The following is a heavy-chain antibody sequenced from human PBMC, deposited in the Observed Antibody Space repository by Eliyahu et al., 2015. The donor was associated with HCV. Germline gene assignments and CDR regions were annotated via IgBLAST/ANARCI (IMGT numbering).Heavy chain of an antibody. J-gene: IGHJ3*02. CDR2: IKSKTEGGTT. V-gene: IGHV3-15*01. Sequence: CAASAFTFSDEWVSWVRQAPGKGLEWVGRIKSKTEGGTTDYAAPVKGRFTISRDDSKDTLYLQMNSLKTEDTAVYYCTTGSKGWMLRHTFDIWGQGTVVTVSS. D-gene: IGHD5-12*01. CDR1: AFTFSDEW. CDR3: TTGSKGWMLRHTFDI.